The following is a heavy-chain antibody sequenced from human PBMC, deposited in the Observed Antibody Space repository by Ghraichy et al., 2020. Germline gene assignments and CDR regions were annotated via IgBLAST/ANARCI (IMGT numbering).Heavy chain of an antibody. J-gene: IGHJ4*02. V-gene: IGHV3-7*03. Sequence: GGSLRLSCVGXXXXFSSYWXXWVXXXPGKGLEWVANINQDGTXEYYVDSVKGRFTISRDNAKNSFILQMSSLRSQDTAIYYCARPFVERAMFASDSWGRGTLVTVSS. D-gene: IGHD5-18*01. CDR3: ARPFVERAMFASDS. CDR2: INQDGTXE. CDR1: XXXFSSYW.